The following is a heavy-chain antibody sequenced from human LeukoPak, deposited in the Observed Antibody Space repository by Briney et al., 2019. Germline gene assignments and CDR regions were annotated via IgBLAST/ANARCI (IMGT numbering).Heavy chain of an antibody. Sequence: GGSLRLSCAASGFTFSSYWMHWVRQAPGKGLVWVSRISTDGSTTTYADSVKGRFTISRDNAKNTLYLQMNSLRAEDTAVYYCARDVLKIRLGPLYGMDVWGQGTTVTVSS. CDR3: ARDVLKIRLGPLYGMDV. CDR1: GFTFSSYW. CDR2: ISTDGSTT. V-gene: IGHV3-74*01. J-gene: IGHJ6*02. D-gene: IGHD2/OR15-2a*01.